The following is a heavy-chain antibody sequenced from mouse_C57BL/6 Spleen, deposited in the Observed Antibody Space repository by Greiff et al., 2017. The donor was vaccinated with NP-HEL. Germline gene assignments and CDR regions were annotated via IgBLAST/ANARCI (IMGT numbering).Heavy chain of an antibody. CDR3: ARSTTVGYFDY. Sequence: QVQLQQSGPELVKPGASVKISCKASGYSFTSYYIHWVKQRPGQGLEWIGWIYPGSGNTKYNEKFKGKATLTADTSSSTAYMQLSSLTSEDSAVYYCARSTTVGYFDYWGQGTTLTVSS. D-gene: IGHD2-13*01. CDR1: GYSFTSYY. J-gene: IGHJ2*01. CDR2: IYPGSGNT. V-gene: IGHV1-66*01.